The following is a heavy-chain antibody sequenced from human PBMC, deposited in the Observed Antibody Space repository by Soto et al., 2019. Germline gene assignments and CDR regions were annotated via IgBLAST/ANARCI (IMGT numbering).Heavy chain of an antibody. CDR2: IYSSGHT. J-gene: IGHJ3*02. V-gene: IGHV4-31*02. CDR1: GGSITTGGRY. CDR3: AQALVCTGGDSFDI. D-gene: IGHD1-26*01. Sequence: QVRLQEWGPGLVKPSQTLSLKCSVSGGSITTGGRYWSWIRQLPGEGLEWLGEIYSSGHTYSNASLQSRVIISVEAAKNRFSLQLSSVTAADTAVYSCAQALVCTGGDSFDIWGQGRLVYVSS.